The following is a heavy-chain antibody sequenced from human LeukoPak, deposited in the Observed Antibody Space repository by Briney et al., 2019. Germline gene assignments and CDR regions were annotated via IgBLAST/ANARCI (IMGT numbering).Heavy chain of an antibody. Sequence: ASVKVSCKASGYIFTAYYIHWVRQAPGQGLEWMGWINPNTGDTNYAQKFQGRVTMTRDTSMSTAYMELSRLRSDDTAVYYCARDKGAAGSDYWGQGTLVTVSS. J-gene: IGHJ4*02. CDR1: GYIFTAYY. CDR2: INPNTGDT. V-gene: IGHV1-2*02. D-gene: IGHD6-13*01. CDR3: ARDKGAAGSDY.